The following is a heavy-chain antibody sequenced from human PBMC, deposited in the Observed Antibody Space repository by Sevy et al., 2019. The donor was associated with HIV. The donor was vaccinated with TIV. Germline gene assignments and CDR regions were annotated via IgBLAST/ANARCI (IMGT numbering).Heavy chain of an antibody. D-gene: IGHD3-10*01. CDR1: RFTFDDHG. V-gene: IGHV3-9*01. Sequence: GGSLRLSCVTSRFTFDDHGMHWVREIPGKGLEWVLGVNWNGRSLGYSDTVKGRFTISRDNAKKSVSLQMNSLRTEDTALYYCARDAGTGGSYMGYYFGMDIWGQGITVTVSS. CDR3: ARDAGTGGSYMGYYFGMDI. CDR2: VNWNGRSL. J-gene: IGHJ6*02.